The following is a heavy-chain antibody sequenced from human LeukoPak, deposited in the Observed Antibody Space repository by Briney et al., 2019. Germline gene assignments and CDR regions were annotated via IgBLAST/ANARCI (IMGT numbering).Heavy chain of an antibody. CDR3: ATAYGSGVYYMDV. CDR2: FDPEDGET. Sequence: ASVKVSCKVSGYTLTELSMHWVRQAPGKGLEWMGGFDPEDGETIYAQKFQGRVTMTEDTSTDTAYMELSSLKSEDTAVYYCATAYGSGVYYMDVWGKGTTVTVSS. CDR1: GYTLTELS. D-gene: IGHD3-10*01. V-gene: IGHV1-24*01. J-gene: IGHJ6*03.